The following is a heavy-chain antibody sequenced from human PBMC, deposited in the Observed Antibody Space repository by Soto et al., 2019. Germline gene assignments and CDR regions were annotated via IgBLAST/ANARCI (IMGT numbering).Heavy chain of an antibody. CDR3: ARDPLEGDTAMGDY. CDR2: IIPIFGTA. CDR1: GGTFSSHA. J-gene: IGHJ4*02. Sequence: SVKVSCKASGGTFSSHAISWVRQAPGQGLEWMGGIIPIFGTANYAQKFQGRVTITADESTSTAYMELSSLRSEDTAVYYCARDPLEGDTAMGDYWGQGTLVTVPS. V-gene: IGHV1-69*13. D-gene: IGHD5-18*01.